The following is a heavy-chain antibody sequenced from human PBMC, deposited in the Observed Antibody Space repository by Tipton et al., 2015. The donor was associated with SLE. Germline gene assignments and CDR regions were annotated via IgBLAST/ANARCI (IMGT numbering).Heavy chain of an antibody. Sequence: TLSLTYSVSGVSISTSRYYWGWIRQSPGQGLGWVGSLYAGGSTYFHPSLKSRVTISVDTSKNQLSLKLTSVTAADTAVYYCGRFRSSWSYFDYWGQGTLVTVSS. V-gene: IGHV4-39*07. J-gene: IGHJ4*02. CDR1: GVSISTSRYY. D-gene: IGHD6-13*01. CDR2: LYAGGST. CDR3: GRFRSSWSYFDY.